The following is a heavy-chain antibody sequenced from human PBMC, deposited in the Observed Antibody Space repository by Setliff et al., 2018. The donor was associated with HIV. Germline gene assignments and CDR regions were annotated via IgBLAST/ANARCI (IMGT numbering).Heavy chain of an antibody. D-gene: IGHD4-17*01. Sequence: SETLSLTCNVSGDSISGFFWSWIRQPPGKTLEWIGSIFTNEFIYYNPSLKSRVTISADTSNTQFSLKLRSVTAADTAVYYCARDRSRHYGAGGRLDVWGKGTTVTVSS. J-gene: IGHJ6*04. CDR1: GDSISGFF. V-gene: IGHV4-4*08. CDR3: ARDRSRHYGAGGRLDV. CDR2: IFTNEFI.